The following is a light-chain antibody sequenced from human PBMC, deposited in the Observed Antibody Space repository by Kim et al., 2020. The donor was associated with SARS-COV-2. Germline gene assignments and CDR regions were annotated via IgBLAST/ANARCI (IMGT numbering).Light chain of an antibody. V-gene: IGLV3-19*01. CDR1: SLRSYY. Sequence: ALGQTARITCQGDSLRSYYASWYKQKPGQAPVLVIYGKNNRPSGIPDRFSGSSSGNTASLTITGAQAEDEADYYSNSRDSSGNHVVFGGGTQLTVL. CDR2: GKN. J-gene: IGLJ2*01. CDR3: NSRDSSGNHVV.